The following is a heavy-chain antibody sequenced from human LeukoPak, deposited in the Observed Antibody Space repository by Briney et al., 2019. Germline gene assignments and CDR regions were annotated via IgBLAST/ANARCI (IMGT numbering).Heavy chain of an antibody. CDR3: EREGRQDYVYFDH. D-gene: IGHD4-17*01. CDR2: INYGGST. Sequence: SESLCLTCTVSGVSISSYYRSWIRQPPGKGLEWIGYINYGGSTNYNPSFKSGVNMSVDTSTNQFSLKLSSVTAAETAMYYCEREGRQDYVYFDHWGQGSLVTVSS. J-gene: IGHJ4*02. V-gene: IGHV4-59*01. CDR1: GVSISSYY.